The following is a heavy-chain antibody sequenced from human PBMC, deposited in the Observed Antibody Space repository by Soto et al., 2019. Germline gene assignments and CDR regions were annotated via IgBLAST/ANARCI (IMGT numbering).Heavy chain of an antibody. CDR1: GVSISDGYY. CDR3: ARRDRSGYSYWLDT. V-gene: IGHV4-31*03. D-gene: IGHD3-22*01. Sequence: QVQLQESGPGLVKPSQTLSLTCTVSGVSISDGYYWSWIRQHPGKGLEWIGSISYSGSTSYNPSLKSRLTISVDRSKSQFSLNLSSVTAADTAVYYCARRDRSGYSYWLDTWGQGTLVTVSS. CDR2: ISYSGST. J-gene: IGHJ5*02.